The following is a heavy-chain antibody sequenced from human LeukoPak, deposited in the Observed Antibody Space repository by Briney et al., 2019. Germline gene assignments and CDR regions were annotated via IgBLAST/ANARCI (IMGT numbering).Heavy chain of an antibody. J-gene: IGHJ4*02. CDR1: GFTFSTFA. Sequence: GGSLRLSCAASGFTFSTFALSWFRQAPGKGLEWVSAISSVSRTYYAGSAKGRFAISRDNSENTLFLHMNSLRSEDTAIYYCAKEVPGPGWYTVDYWGQGTLVTVSS. D-gene: IGHD6-19*01. CDR3: AKEVPGPGWYTVDY. CDR2: ISSVSRT. V-gene: IGHV3-23*01.